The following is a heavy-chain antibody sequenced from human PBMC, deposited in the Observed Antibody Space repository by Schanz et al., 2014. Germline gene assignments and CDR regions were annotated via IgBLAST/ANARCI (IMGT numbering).Heavy chain of an antibody. CDR3: ARGYSSSMDV. Sequence: EVQLVESGGGLVQPGRSLRLSCAASGFTVSINYMSWVRQAPGKGLEWVSVIYSGGSTYYADSLKGRFSISRENSQNTLYLQMNSLRAEDTAVYYCARGYSSSMDVWGQGTTVTVSS. CDR1: GFTVSINY. D-gene: IGHD6-6*01. CDR2: IYSGGST. J-gene: IGHJ6*02. V-gene: IGHV3-66*01.